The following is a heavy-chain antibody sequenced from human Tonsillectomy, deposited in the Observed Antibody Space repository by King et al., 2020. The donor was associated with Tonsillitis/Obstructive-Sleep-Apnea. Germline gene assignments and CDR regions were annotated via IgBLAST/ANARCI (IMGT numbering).Heavy chain of an antibody. D-gene: IGHD3-22*01. Sequence: QLQESGPGLVKPSETLSLTCTVSGGSISSYYWSWIRQPPGKGLEWIGYIYYSGSTNYNPSLKSRVTISVDTSKNQFSLKLSSVTAADTAVDYCARAYLGGTMIVDYWGQGTLVTVSS. CDR1: GGSISSYY. J-gene: IGHJ4*02. CDR2: IYYSGST. V-gene: IGHV4-59*01. CDR3: ARAYLGGTMIVDY.